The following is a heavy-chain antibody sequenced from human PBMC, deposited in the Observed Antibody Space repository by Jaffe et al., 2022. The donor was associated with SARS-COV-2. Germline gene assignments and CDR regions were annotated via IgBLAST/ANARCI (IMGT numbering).Heavy chain of an antibody. CDR2: ISASGDST. Sequence: QLVESGGGLVQPGGSLRLSCAASGFTFSTYGMSWVRQAPGKGLEWVSGISASGDSTYYADSVKGRFAISRDNSKNTLYLQLNSLRDEDPAVYYCATWKNHCYMDVWGNGTTVTVSS. J-gene: IGHJ6*03. V-gene: IGHV3-23*04. D-gene: IGHD1-1*01. CDR3: ATWKNHCYMDV. CDR1: GFTFSTYG.